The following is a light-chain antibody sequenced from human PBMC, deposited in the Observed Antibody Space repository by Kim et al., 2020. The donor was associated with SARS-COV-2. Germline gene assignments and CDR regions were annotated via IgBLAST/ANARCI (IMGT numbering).Light chain of an antibody. CDR1: KLGDKY. V-gene: IGLV3-1*01. CDR3: QAWDSSTASYV. CDR2: QDS. Sequence: YELTQPPSVSVSPGQTASITCSGDKLGDKYACWYQQKPGQSPVLVIYQDSKRPSGIPERFSGSNSGNTATLTISGTQAMDEADYYCQAWDSSTASYVFGTGTKVTVL. J-gene: IGLJ1*01.